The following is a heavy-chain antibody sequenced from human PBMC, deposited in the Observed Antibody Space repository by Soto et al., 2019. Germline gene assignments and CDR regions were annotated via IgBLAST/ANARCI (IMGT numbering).Heavy chain of an antibody. CDR3: AREGALLFGGNSDYYSTMDV. J-gene: IGHJ6*02. CDR1: GGSIISGDYY. Sequence: QVQLRESGPGLVKPSQTLSLTCTVSGGSIISGDYYWSWIRQPPGKGLEWIGYIYYSGDTSYNPSLKSRVITSIDTSKNLFSLKLSSVTAADTAVYICAREGALLFGGNSDYYSTMDVWGQGTTVTVSS. D-gene: IGHD2-21*02. CDR2: IYYSGDT. V-gene: IGHV4-30-4*01.